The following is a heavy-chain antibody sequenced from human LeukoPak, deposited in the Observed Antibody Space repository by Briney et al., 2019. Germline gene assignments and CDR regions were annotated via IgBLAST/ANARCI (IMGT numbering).Heavy chain of an antibody. CDR1: GFTFSNYW. Sequence: PGGSLRLSCAASGFTFSNYWMSWVRQAPGKGLEWVANIRQDGSDKFYVDSVKGRFTISRDNAQNSLYLQMNSLRAEDTALYYCARCNSGTNNYYDFDYWGQGTLVTVSS. D-gene: IGHD3-22*01. CDR3: ARCNSGTNNYYDFDY. CDR2: IRQDGSDK. J-gene: IGHJ4*02. V-gene: IGHV3-7*03.